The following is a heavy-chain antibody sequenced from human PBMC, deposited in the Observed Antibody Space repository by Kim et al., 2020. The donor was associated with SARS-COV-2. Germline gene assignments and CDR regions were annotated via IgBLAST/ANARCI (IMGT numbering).Heavy chain of an antibody. V-gene: IGHV3-11*05. CDR2: ISSSSSYT. D-gene: IGHD6-13*01. CDR3: ARVREGGSSWYYFDY. CDR1: GFTFSDYY. Sequence: GGSLRLSCAASGFTFSDYYMSWIRQAPGKGLEWFSYISSSSSYTNYADSVKGRFTISRDNAKNSLYLQMKSLRAEDTAVYYCARVREGGSSWYYFDYWGQGTLVTVSS. J-gene: IGHJ4*02.